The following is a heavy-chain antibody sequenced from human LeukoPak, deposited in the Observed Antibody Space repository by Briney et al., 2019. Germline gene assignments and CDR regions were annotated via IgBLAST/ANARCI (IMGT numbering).Heavy chain of an antibody. CDR3: ARVGAVTTLNWFDP. J-gene: IGHJ5*02. D-gene: IGHD4-17*01. CDR1: GVSISSGDYY. Sequence: SQTLSLTCTVSGVSISSGDYYWGWIRQPPGKGLEWIGDIYYSGSTYYNRSRKSRFTISVDTAKNQFSLKLSSVTAADTAVYYCARVGAVTTLNWFDPWGQGTLVTVSS. CDR2: IYYSGST. V-gene: IGHV4-30-4*01.